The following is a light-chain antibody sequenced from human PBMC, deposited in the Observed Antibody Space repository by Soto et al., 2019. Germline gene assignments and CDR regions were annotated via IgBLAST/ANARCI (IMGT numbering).Light chain of an antibody. CDR3: HQSYSSPQMYT. Sequence: DIQMTQSPSSLSASVGDRVTITCRASQRISNSLNWYQQKPGKAPDLLIYAASNLQSGVPSRFSGSGSGTDFTLTISSLQPEDFATYYWHQSYSSPQMYTFGQGTKLEIK. CDR1: QRISNS. J-gene: IGKJ2*01. V-gene: IGKV1-39*01. CDR2: AAS.